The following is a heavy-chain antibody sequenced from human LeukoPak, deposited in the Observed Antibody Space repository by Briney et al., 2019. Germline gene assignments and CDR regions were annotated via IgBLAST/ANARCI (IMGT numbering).Heavy chain of an antibody. CDR1: GGSISSGSYY. CDR2: IYTSGST. Sequence: NSSETLSLTCTVSGGSISSGSYYWSWIRQPAGKGLEWIGRIYTSGSTNYNPSLKSRVTISVDTSKNQFSLKLSSVTAADTAVYYCARRGVTPNYYMDVWGKGTTVTVSS. CDR3: ARRGVTPNYYMDV. J-gene: IGHJ6*03. D-gene: IGHD2-21*02. V-gene: IGHV4-61*02.